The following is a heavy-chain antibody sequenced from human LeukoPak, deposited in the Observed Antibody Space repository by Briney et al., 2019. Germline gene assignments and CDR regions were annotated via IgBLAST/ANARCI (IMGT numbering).Heavy chain of an antibody. V-gene: IGHV3-30*03. D-gene: IGHD3-3*01. CDR3: ARDSGVWSGYSYYFDY. CDR2: ISYDGSNK. J-gene: IGHJ4*02. Sequence: HPGGSLRLSCAASGFTFSSYGMHWVRQAPGKGLEWVAVISYDGSNKYYADSVKGRFTISRDNSKNTLYLQMNSLRAEDTAVYYCARDSGVWSGYSYYFDYWGQGTLVTVSS. CDR1: GFTFSSYG.